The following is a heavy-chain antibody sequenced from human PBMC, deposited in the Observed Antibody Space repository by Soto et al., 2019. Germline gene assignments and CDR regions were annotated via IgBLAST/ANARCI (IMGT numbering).Heavy chain of an antibody. CDR1: GFTFSSYA. CDR3: ASAWELYYFDY. D-gene: IGHD1-7*01. J-gene: IGHJ4*02. V-gene: IGHV3-30-3*01. Sequence: GGSLRLSCAASGFTFSSYAMHWVRQAPGKGLEWVAVISYDGSNKYYADSVKGRFTISRDNSKNTLYLQMNSLRAEDTAVYYCASAWELYYFDYWGQGTLGTVSS. CDR2: ISYDGSNK.